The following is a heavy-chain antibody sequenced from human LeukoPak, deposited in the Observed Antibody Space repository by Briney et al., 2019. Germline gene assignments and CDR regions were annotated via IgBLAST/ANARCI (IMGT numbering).Heavy chain of an antibody. CDR2: INHSGST. J-gene: IGHJ6*02. D-gene: IGHD4-11*01. V-gene: IGHV4-34*01. CDR3: ARSKLGYYYYYGMDV. CDR1: GGSFSGYY. Sequence: SETLSLTCAVYGGSFSGYYWSWIRQPPGKGLEWIGEINHSGSTNYNPSLKSRVTISVDTSKNQFSLKLSSVTAADTAVYFCARSKLGYYYYYGMDVWGQGTTVTVSS.